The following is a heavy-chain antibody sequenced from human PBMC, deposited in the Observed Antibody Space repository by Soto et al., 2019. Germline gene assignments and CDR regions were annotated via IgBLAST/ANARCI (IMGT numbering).Heavy chain of an antibody. CDR1: GFSFTNAW. CDR3: TTIYPFTVTVFLDY. V-gene: IGHV3-15*01. Sequence: DVQLVESGGGLVKPGGTLRLSCAASGFSFTNAWMNWVRQAPGKGLEWIGRIKPKADEGTTDYAAPVRGRFTISRDDSKDTLYLQMNNLRTEDTAVYYCTTIYPFTVTVFLDYWGQGTLVTVSS. CDR2: IKPKADEGTT. D-gene: IGHD4-17*01. J-gene: IGHJ4*02.